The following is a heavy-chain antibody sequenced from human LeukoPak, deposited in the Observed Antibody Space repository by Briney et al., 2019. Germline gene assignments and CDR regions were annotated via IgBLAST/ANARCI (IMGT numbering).Heavy chain of an antibody. CDR2: IYTSGST. J-gene: IGHJ5*02. CDR3: TRDTGTTGEVKFDP. D-gene: IGHD4-17*01. CDR1: GNSFGDYY. Sequence: SETLSLTCTVSGNSFGDYYWSWIRQPAGKGLEWIGRIYTSGSTTYNPSLKSRVTMSVDTSKSQFSLNLMSVTAADTAVCYCTRDTGTTGEVKFDPWGQGTLVTVSS. V-gene: IGHV4-4*07.